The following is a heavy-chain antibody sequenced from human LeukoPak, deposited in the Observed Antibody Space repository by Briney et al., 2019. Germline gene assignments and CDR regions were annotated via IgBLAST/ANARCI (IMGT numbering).Heavy chain of an antibody. J-gene: IGHJ4*02. CDR2: IRYDGTTT. CDR1: GLTFSNFG. V-gene: IGHV3-30*02. CDR3: AREEGIDGSGYYYVLGY. D-gene: IGHD3-22*01. Sequence: GGSLRLSCAASGLTFSNFGMHWVRQAPGKGLEWVTFIRYDGTTTYYADSVKGRFTVSRDNSKNTLYLQMSSLKAEDTAVYYCAREEGIDGSGYYYVLGYWGQGTLVTVSS.